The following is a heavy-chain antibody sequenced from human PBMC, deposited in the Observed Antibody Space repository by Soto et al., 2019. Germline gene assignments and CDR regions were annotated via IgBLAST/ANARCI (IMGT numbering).Heavy chain of an antibody. D-gene: IGHD6-19*01. Sequence: QVQLVESGGGVVQPGRSLRLSCAASGFTFSSYGMHWVRQAPGKGLEWVAVIWYDGSNKYYADSVKGRFTISRDNSKNTLDLQVNSLRAEDTAVYYGARDRYSSGWNDLDCWGQGILVTFSS. CDR2: IWYDGSNK. V-gene: IGHV3-33*01. J-gene: IGHJ4*02. CDR1: GFTFSSYG. CDR3: ARDRYSSGWNDLDC.